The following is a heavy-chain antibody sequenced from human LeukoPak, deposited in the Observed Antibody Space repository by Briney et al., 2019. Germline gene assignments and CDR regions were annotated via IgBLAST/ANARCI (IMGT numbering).Heavy chain of an antibody. D-gene: IGHD1-26*01. Sequence: PGGSLRLSCAASGVTFSIYEMKWVRQAPGKGLEWVSYISSSGSTIYYADSVKGRFTISRDNAKNSLYLQMNSLRAEDTAVYYCARVRYSGSYSQDDYWGQGTLVTVSS. J-gene: IGHJ4*02. CDR2: ISSSGSTI. CDR1: GVTFSIYE. CDR3: ARVRYSGSYSQDDY. V-gene: IGHV3-48*03.